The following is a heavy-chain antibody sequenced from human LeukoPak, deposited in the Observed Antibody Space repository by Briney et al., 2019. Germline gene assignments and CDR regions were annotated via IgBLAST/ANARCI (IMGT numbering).Heavy chain of an antibody. CDR2: ISTTTYT. Sequence: PGGSLRLSCAPSGFTFSSYSMHWVRQAPGKGLEWVSSISTTTYTYYADSVKGRFTISRDNAKNSLYLQMNSLRAEDTGVYYCARGNYFDYWGQGTLVTVSS. V-gene: IGHV3-21*01. CDR3: ARGNYFDY. CDR1: GFTFSSYS. J-gene: IGHJ4*02. D-gene: IGHD3-10*01.